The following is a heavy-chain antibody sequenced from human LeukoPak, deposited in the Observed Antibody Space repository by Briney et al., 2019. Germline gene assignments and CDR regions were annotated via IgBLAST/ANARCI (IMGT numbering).Heavy chain of an antibody. Sequence: SDTLSLTCGVYGGSFRGYYWSWLRQPPGKGLEWIGEINHSGSTNLHPSLKSRVTISVDTSKNQFSLKLSSVTAAHTAVYYCARGIVVVLAAPYYFDYWGQGTLVTVSS. CDR3: ARGIVVVLAAPYYFDY. J-gene: IGHJ4*02. CDR2: INHSGST. D-gene: IGHD2-2*01. CDR1: GGSFRGYY. V-gene: IGHV4-34*01.